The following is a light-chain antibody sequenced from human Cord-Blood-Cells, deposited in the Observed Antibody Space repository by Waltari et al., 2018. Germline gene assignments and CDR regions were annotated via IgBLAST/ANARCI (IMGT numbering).Light chain of an antibody. J-gene: IGLJ3*02. Sequence: QSALTQPASVSGSPGQSITISCTGTSRDVGRYNLVSWYQQHPGKAPKLRIYEGSKRPSGVANRFSGSKSGNTSSLTISGLQAEDEADYYCCSYAGSSTLVFGGGTKLTVL. V-gene: IGLV2-23*01. CDR1: SRDVGRYNL. CDR2: EGS. CDR3: CSYAGSSTLV.